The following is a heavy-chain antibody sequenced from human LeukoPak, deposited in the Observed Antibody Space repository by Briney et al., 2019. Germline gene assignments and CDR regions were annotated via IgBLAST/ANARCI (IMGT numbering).Heavy chain of an antibody. Sequence: GRSLRLSCAASGFTFSSYGMHWVRQAPGKGLEWIAFIRGRSDTTYYADSVQGRFTISRDNAEDSVYLQMNSLRVEDTAVYYCARTYDFGIGPPGDAFDNWGQGTLVTVFS. CDR3: ARTYDFGIGPPGDAFDN. CDR2: IRGRSDTT. D-gene: IGHD3-3*01. J-gene: IGHJ3*02. V-gene: IGHV3-48*01. CDR1: GFTFSSYG.